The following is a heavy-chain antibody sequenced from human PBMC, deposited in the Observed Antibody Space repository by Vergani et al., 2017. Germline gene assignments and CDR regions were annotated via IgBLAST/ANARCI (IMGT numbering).Heavy chain of an antibody. J-gene: IGHJ4*02. CDR2: MYPGDSDA. CDR3: GRLRGASCAVTTCYIDY. D-gene: IGHD3-10*01. CDR1: GYSFRNYW. V-gene: IGHV5-51*06. Sequence: EVRLLQSGPAVKKPGESLKISCQASGYSFRNYWIAWVRQQPGKGLEWMGVMYPGDSDATYSPSFQGQVTMSGDRITTASLQWSSLKASDTGTYYCGRLRGASCAVTTCYIDYWGQGTQVTVSS.